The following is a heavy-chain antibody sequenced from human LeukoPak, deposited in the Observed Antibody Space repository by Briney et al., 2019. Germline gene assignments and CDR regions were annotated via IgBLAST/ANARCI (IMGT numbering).Heavy chain of an antibody. J-gene: IGHJ3*02. CDR1: GFTFSSYA. CDR2: ISGSGGST. CDR3: AKPHMVRDAFDI. D-gene: IGHD3-10*01. Sequence: GGSLRLSCAASGFTFSSYAMSWVRQAPGKGLEWVSVISGSGGSTYYADSVKGRFTISRDNSKNTLYLQMNSLRAEDTAVYYCAKPHMVRDAFDIWGQGTMVTVSS. V-gene: IGHV3-23*01.